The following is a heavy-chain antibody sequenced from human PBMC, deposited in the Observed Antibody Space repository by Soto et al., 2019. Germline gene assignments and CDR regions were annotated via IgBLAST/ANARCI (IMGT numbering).Heavy chain of an antibody. CDR1: GGTFSSYT. CDR2: IIPILAIA. J-gene: IGHJ6*03. Sequence: QVQLVQSGAEVKKPGSSVKVSCKASGGTFSSYTISWVRQAPGQGLEWMGRIIPILAIANYAQKFQGRATITADKPTSTAYMELGSLRSEDTAVYYCASRDGSAAAYYYYMDVWGKGTTVTVSS. V-gene: IGHV1-69*02. D-gene: IGHD6-13*01. CDR3: ASRDGSAAAYYYYMDV.